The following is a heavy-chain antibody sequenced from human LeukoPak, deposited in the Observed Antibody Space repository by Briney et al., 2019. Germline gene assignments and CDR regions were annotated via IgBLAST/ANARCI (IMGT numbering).Heavy chain of an antibody. J-gene: IGHJ4*02. CDR3: ARQPVVNRAAVASNFDS. CDR2: IYYRGDT. Sequence: SQTLCLTCTVSGGLITTTTCYWGWIRQSPGKGLEWIASIYYRGDTYYNASLESRVSIPIDTSKNQFSLKLNSMNAADTAVYFCARQPVVNRAAVASNFDSWGQGALVTVSA. V-gene: IGHV4-39*01. D-gene: IGHD6-19*01. CDR1: GGLITTTTCY.